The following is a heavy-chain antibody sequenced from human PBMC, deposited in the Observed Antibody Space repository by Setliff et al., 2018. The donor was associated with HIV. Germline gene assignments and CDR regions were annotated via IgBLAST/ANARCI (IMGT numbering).Heavy chain of an antibody. CDR1: GDSISSGGFY. CDR2: IYIGGST. V-gene: IGHV4-61*09. Sequence: PSETLSLTCTVSGDSISSGGFYWTWIRQPAGKGLEYIGHIYIGGSTNSHPSLESRLAISADTSKNQFSLKLTSVTAADTAVYYCVRYPHPLYSSSWYELGWGQGTLVTVSS. D-gene: IGHD6-13*01. J-gene: IGHJ4*02. CDR3: VRYPHPLYSSSWYELG.